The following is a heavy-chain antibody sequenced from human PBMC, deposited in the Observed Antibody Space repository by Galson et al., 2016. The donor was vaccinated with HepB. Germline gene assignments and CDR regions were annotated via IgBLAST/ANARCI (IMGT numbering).Heavy chain of an antibody. CDR3: SRGHCQLKH. Sequence: SLRLSCAASGLTFSDYYMSWIRQAPGKGLEWVSYISTSSSQTNYAHSVKGRFTISRDNAKNSLYLQMDSLRTEDTAVYYCSRGHCQLKHGGHGTLVTVTS. D-gene: IGHD1-1*01. V-gene: IGHV3-11*06. CDR1: GLTFSDYY. CDR2: ISTSSSQT. J-gene: IGHJ1*01.